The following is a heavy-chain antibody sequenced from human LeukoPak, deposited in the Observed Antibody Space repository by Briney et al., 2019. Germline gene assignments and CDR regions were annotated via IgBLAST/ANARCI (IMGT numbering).Heavy chain of an antibody. V-gene: IGHV3-30*04. CDR3: ARDAAYYMKLDHAEYFQH. CDR2: ISYDGSNK. Sequence: GGSLRLSCAASGFTFSSYAMHWVRQAPGKGLEWVAVISYDGSNKYYAGSVKGRFTISRDNSKNTLYLQMNSLRAEDTAVYYCARDAAYYMKLDHAEYFQHWGQGTLVTVSS. CDR1: GFTFSSYA. D-gene: IGHD3-10*01. J-gene: IGHJ1*01.